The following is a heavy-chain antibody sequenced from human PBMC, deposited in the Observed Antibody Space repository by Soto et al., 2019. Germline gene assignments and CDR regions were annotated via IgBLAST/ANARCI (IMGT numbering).Heavy chain of an antibody. CDR3: ARDQEDSSLTYYYYGMDV. CDR2: IIPIFGTA. D-gene: IGHD6-6*01. V-gene: IGHV1-69*13. CDR1: GGTFSSYA. Sequence: SVKVSCKASGGTFSSYAISWVRQAPGQGLEWMGGIIPIFGTANYAQKFQGRVTIIADESTSTAYMELSSLRSEDTAVYYCARDQEDSSLTYYYYGMDVWGQGTTVTVSS. J-gene: IGHJ6*02.